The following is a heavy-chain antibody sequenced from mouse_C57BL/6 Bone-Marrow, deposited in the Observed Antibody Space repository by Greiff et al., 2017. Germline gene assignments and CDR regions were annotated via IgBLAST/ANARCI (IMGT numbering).Heavy chain of an antibody. D-gene: IGHD1-1*01. V-gene: IGHV5-17*01. CDR2: ISSGSSTI. Sequence: EVQRVESGGGLVKPGGSLKLSCAASGFTFSDYGMHWVRQAPEKGLEWVAYISSGSSTIYYADTVKGRFTISRDNAKNTLFLQMTSLRSEDTAMYYCARSCGSSFYWYFDVWGTGTTVTVSS. J-gene: IGHJ1*03. CDR3: ARSCGSSFYWYFDV. CDR1: GFTFSDYG.